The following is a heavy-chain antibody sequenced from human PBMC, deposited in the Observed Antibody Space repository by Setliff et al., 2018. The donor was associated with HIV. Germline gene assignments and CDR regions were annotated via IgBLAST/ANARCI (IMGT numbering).Heavy chain of an antibody. Sequence: PGESLKISCKGSGYSFISYWIGWVRQMPGKGLEGMGIIYPGDSNTKYSPSFQGQVTLSVDKSISTAYLQWSSLKASDTAMYYCATPISITSGSAFDYWGQGTLVTVSS. CDR2: IYPGDSNT. J-gene: IGHJ4*02. D-gene: IGHD2-2*01. V-gene: IGHV5-51*01. CDR3: ATPISITSGSAFDY. CDR1: GYSFISYW.